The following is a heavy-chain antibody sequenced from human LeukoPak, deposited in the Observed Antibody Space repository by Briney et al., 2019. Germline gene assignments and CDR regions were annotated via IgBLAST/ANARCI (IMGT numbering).Heavy chain of an antibody. J-gene: IGHJ4*02. CDR3: ARQDGLLSLDY. V-gene: IGHV4-59*08. CDR1: GGSISGYY. Sequence: PSETLSLTCTVSGGSISGYYWSWIRQPPGKSLEWIAYIYYSGSTNYNPSLKSRVTISVDTSENQFSLRLSSVTAADTAVYYCARQDGLLSLDYWGQGTLVTVSS. CDR2: IYYSGST. D-gene: IGHD3-9*01.